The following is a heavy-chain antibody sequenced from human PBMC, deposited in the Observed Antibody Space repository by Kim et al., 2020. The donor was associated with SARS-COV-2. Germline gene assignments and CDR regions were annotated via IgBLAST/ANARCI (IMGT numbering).Heavy chain of an antibody. D-gene: IGHD6-13*01. V-gene: IGHV4-59*13. CDR3: ARDRGAAAGPVGMDV. J-gene: IGHJ6*02. CDR2: IYYSGST. Sequence: SETLSLTCTVSGGSISSYYWSWIRQPPGKGLEWIGYIYYSGSTNYNPSLKSRVTISVDTSKNQFSLKLSSVTAADTAVYYCARDRGAAAGPVGMDVWGQGTTVTVSS. CDR1: GGSISSYY.